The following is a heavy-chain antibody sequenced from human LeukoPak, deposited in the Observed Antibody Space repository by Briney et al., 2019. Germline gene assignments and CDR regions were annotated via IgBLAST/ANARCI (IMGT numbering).Heavy chain of an antibody. V-gene: IGHV4-59*01. J-gene: IGHJ6*02. CDR1: GGSISSYY. CDR3: ARTSGSVRGMNV. D-gene: IGHD1-26*01. CDR2: IYYSGST. Sequence: PSETLSLTCTVSGGSISSYYWSWIRQPPGKGLEWIGYIYYSGSTNYNHSLKSRVTISVDTSKNQFSLKLSSVTAADTAVYYCARTSGSVRGMNVWGQGTTVTVSS.